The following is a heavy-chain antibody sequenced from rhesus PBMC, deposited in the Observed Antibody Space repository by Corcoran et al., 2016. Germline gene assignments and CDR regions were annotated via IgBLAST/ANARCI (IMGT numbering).Heavy chain of an antibody. V-gene: IGHV3S18*01. CDR2: ISYTGGST. CDR1: GFSFSDYY. J-gene: IGHJ4*01. Sequence: EVQLVESGGGLAKTGGSLRLSCAASGFSFSDYYMYWVRQAPGKGLEWVSVISYTGGSTYSADSVKGRFTISRENAKNTLYLQMDSLRAEDTAVYYCARVSGQQRLARFDYWGQGVLVTVSS. D-gene: IGHD6-31*01. CDR3: ARVSGQQRLARFDY.